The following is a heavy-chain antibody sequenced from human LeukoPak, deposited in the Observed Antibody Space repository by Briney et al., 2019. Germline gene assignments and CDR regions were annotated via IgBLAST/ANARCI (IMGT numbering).Heavy chain of an antibody. V-gene: IGHV3-7*01. CDR1: GFTFSNYW. CDR2: IKQDGSEK. D-gene: IGHD3-3*01. CDR3: ARDFWAHWYFDL. Sequence: GGSLRLSCVASGFTFSNYWMSWVRQAPGKGLEWVANIKQDGSEKYYVDSVKGRFTISRDNAKKSLYLQMNSLRAEDTAVYYCARDFWAHWYFDLWGRGTLVTVSS. J-gene: IGHJ2*01.